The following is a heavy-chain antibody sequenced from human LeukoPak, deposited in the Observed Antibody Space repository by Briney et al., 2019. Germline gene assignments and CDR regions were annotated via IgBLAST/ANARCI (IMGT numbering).Heavy chain of an antibody. Sequence: GSLRLSCAASGFTFSSYSMNWVRQAPGKGLEGVSYISGSSSTIYYADSVKGRFTISRDNAKNSLYLQMNSLRAEDTAVYYCSRDNIYDYGGNKLDYWGQGTLVTVSS. D-gene: IGHD4-23*01. CDR3: SRDNIYDYGGNKLDY. V-gene: IGHV3-48*01. CDR2: ISGSSSTI. J-gene: IGHJ4*02. CDR1: GFTFSSYS.